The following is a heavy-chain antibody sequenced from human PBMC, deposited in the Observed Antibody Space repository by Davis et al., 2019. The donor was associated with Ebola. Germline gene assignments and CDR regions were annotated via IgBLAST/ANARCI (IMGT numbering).Heavy chain of an antibody. CDR3: ARELSSGWTKDYYNYGMDV. CDR2: ISSSSTYI. D-gene: IGHD6-19*01. Sequence: PGGSLRLSCAASGFTFSSYHMNWVRQAPGKGLEWVSSISSSSTYIYYADSVKGRFTISRDNAKNSLYLQMNSLRAEDTAVYYCARELSSGWTKDYYNYGMDVWGQGTTVTVSS. CDR1: GFTFSSYH. J-gene: IGHJ6*02. V-gene: IGHV3-21*01.